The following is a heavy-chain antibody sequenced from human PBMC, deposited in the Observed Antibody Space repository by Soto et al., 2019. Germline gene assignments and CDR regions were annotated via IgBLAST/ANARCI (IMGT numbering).Heavy chain of an antibody. D-gene: IGHD6-6*01. CDR1: GFTFSSYA. Sequence: PGGSLRLSCAASGFTFSSYAMSWVRQAPGKGLEWVSAISGSGGSTYYADSVKGRFTISRDNSKNTLYLQMNSLRAEDTAVYYCAKDDKAARLFRPYQVWGQGTTVTVSS. CDR2: ISGSGGST. J-gene: IGHJ6*02. CDR3: AKDDKAARLFRPYQV. V-gene: IGHV3-23*01.